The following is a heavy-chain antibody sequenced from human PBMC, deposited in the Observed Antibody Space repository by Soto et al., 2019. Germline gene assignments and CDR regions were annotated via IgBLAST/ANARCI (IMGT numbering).Heavy chain of an antibody. D-gene: IGHD3-22*01. Sequence: EVQLGESVGGLIQPGGSLSLSCAASGFTVSSNYMSWVRQAPGKGLEWVSVIYSGGSTYYADSVKGRFAISRDNSKNTLYLQMTSLRAEDTVVYYCARDRVESGYPEYFQHWGQGTLVTVSS. V-gene: IGHV3-53*01. CDR2: IYSGGST. J-gene: IGHJ1*01. CDR1: GFTVSSNY. CDR3: ARDRVESGYPEYFQH.